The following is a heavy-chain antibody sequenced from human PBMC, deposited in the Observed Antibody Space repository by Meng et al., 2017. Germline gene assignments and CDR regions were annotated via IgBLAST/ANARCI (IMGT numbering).Heavy chain of an antibody. D-gene: IGHD3-22*01. CDR1: GFTFSSYS. CDR2: IYSGGST. CDR3: ARVYRYDSSGYYREYFDY. Sequence: GGSLRLSCAASGFTFSSYSMSWVRQAPGKGLEWVSVIYSGGSTYYADSVKGRFTISRHNSKNTLYLQMNSLRAEDTAVYYCARVYRYDSSGYYREYFDYWGQGTLVTVSS. J-gene: IGHJ4*02. V-gene: IGHV3-53*04.